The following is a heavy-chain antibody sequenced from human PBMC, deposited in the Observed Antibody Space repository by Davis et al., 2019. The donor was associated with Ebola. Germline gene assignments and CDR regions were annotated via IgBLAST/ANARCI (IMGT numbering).Heavy chain of an antibody. CDR2: IYHSGST. Sequence: SETLSLTCAASGGSISSSNWWSWVRQPPGKGLEWIGEIYHSGSTNYNPSLKSRVTISVDKSKNQFSLKLSSVTAADTAVYYCARNRIAGSSSFYYYYGMDVWGQGTTVTVSS. CDR1: GGSISSSNW. J-gene: IGHJ6*02. V-gene: IGHV4-4*02. D-gene: IGHD6-6*01. CDR3: ARNRIAGSSSFYYYYGMDV.